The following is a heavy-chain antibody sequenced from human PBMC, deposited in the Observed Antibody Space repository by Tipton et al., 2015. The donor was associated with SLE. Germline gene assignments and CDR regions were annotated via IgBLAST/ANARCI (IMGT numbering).Heavy chain of an antibody. J-gene: IGHJ1*01. Sequence: SLRLSCAASGFTFDDYAMHWVRQAPGKGLEWVSGISWNRGSIGYADSVKGRFTISRDNAKNSLYLQMNSLRVEDTALYYCASGGDYGDYEYFQHWGQGTLVSVSS. D-gene: IGHD4-17*01. CDR1: GFTFDDYA. CDR2: ISWNRGSI. V-gene: IGHV3-9*01. CDR3: ASGGDYGDYEYFQH.